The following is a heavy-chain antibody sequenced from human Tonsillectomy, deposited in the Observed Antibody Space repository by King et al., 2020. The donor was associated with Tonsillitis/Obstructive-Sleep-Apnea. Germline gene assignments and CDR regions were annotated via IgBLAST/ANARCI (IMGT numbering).Heavy chain of an antibody. Sequence: VQLVESGAEVKKPGESLRISCKGSGYSFTSYWISWVRQLPGKGLEWMGRIDPSDSYTNYSPSFQGHVTISIDKSISTAYLQWSSLKASDTAMYYCARLPGAGITIFGVETYGIDVWGQGTAVTVSS. CDR2: IDPSDSYT. D-gene: IGHD3-3*01. J-gene: IGHJ6*02. V-gene: IGHV5-10-1*03. CDR1: GYSFTSYW. CDR3: ARLPGAGITIFGVETYGIDV.